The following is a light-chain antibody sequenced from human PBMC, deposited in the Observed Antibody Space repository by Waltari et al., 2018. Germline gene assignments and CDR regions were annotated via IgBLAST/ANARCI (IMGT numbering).Light chain of an antibody. Sequence: DNQMTQSPSSLSASVGDRVTITCRASQSISSYLNWYQQKPGKAPKLLIYAASSLQSGVPSRFSGSGSGTDFTLTISSLQPEDSATYYCQQSYSTPYTFGQGTKLEIK. CDR1: QSISSY. V-gene: IGKV1-39*01. J-gene: IGKJ2*01. CDR2: AAS. CDR3: QQSYSTPYT.